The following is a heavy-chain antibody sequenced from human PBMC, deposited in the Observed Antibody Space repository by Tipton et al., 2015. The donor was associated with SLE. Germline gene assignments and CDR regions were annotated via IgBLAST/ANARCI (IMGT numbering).Heavy chain of an antibody. Sequence: TLSLTCTVSGDSITNYFLNWIRQPPGKGLEWIGHFYGGGSGSTEYNPSLQSRVAILKATSKNEFVLRLNSVTAADTAVYYCARESLKFGASDWGQGILVTVSS. V-gene: IGHV4-59*01. CDR3: ARESLKFGASD. CDR1: GDSITNYF. J-gene: IGHJ1*01. CDR2: FYGGGSGST. D-gene: IGHD3-10*01.